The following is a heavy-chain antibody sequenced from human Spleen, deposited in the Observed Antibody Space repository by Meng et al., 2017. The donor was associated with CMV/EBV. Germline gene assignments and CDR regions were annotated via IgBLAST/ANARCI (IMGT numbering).Heavy chain of an antibody. V-gene: IGHV3-21*01. CDR3: ATEVVGASYFDY. D-gene: IGHD1-26*01. CDR1: GFTFSSYS. J-gene: IGHJ4*02. CDR2: ISSSSSYI. Sequence: EVQLVESGGGLVKPGGSLILSCAASGFTFSSYSMNWVRQAPGKGLEWVSSISSSSSYIYYADSVKGRFTISRDNAKNSLYLQMNSLRAEDTAVYYCATEVVGASYFDYWGQGTLVTVSS.